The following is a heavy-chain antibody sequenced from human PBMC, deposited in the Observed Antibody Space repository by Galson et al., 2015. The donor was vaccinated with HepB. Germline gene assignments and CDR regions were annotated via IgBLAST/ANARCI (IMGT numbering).Heavy chain of an antibody. V-gene: IGHV1-24*01. CDR3: ATERGCDSTSCYTFDN. D-gene: IGHD2-2*02. CDR1: GYTLTKLS. J-gene: IGHJ4*02. CDR2: FEPEDDET. Sequence: SCKVSGYTLTKLSIHWVRQAPGKGLEWMGGFEPEDDETVYAEQFQGRVTMTEDTSTDTASMELRGLTSDDTAFYYCATERGCDSTSCYTFDNWGQGTLVTVSS.